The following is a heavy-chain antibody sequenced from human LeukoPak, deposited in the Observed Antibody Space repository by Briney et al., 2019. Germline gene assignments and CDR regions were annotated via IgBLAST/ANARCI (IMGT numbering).Heavy chain of an antibody. V-gene: IGHV3-7*01. CDR2: MRYDGSEI. D-gene: IGHD5-24*01. CDR3: AKEATITAYNFDY. Sequence: GESLRLSCAASGFTFSRFWMSWVRQAPGKGLEWVAHMRYDGSEINYVDSVKGRFTISRHNAKSSVYLQMNSLRAEDTAIYYCAKEATITAYNFDYWGQGALVTVSS. CDR1: GFTFSRFW. J-gene: IGHJ4*02.